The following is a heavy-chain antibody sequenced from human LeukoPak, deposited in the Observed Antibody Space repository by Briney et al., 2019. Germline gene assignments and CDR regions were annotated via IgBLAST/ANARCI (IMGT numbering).Heavy chain of an antibody. Sequence: SETLSLTCAVYGGSFSGYYWSWIRQPPGKGLEWIGEINHSGSTNYNPSLKSRVTISVDTSKNQFSLKLSSVTAADTAVYYCASIYTGSTAMGSDAFDIWGQGTMVTVSS. CDR3: ASIYTGSTAMGSDAFDI. CDR2: INHSGST. CDR1: GGSFSGYY. J-gene: IGHJ3*02. D-gene: IGHD2-2*02. V-gene: IGHV4-34*01.